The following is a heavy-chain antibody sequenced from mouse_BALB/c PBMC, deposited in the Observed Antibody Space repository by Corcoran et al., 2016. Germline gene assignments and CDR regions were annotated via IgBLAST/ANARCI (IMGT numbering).Heavy chain of an antibody. Sequence: EVQLQQSGPELVKPGASMNISCKASGYSFTGYTMNWVKQSHGKNLEWIGLINTYNGGTSYNKKFKGMATLTVDKSSSTYYMELLSLTSEDSAVYDCAGRKTGTFYAMDSWAQGTSFTVTS. V-gene: IGHV1-18*01. J-gene: IGHJ4*01. D-gene: IGHD4-1*01. CDR2: INTYNGGT. CDR3: AGRKTGTFYAMDS. CDR1: GYSFTGYT.